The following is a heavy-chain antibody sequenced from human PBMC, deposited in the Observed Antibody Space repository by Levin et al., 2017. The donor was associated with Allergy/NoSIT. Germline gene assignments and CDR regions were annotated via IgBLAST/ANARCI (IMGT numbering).Heavy chain of an antibody. J-gene: IGHJ2*01. D-gene: IGHD4-17*01. V-gene: IGHV4-61*01. CDR2: LYYSGST. Sequence: SETLSLTCTVSGGSVSSGSYYWSWIRQPPGTGLEWIGYLYYSGSTNYNPSLKSRVTISVDTSKNQFSLKLSSVTAADTAVYYCARGITTVTTPVTRFFDLWGRGTLVTVSS. CDR1: GGSVSSGSYY. CDR3: ARGITTVTTPVTRFFDL.